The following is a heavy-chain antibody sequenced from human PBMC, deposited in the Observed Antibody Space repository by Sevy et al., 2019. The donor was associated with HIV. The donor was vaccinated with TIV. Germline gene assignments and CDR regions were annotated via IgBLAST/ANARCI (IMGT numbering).Heavy chain of an antibody. CDR3: ASQATDYGGYYYYYGMDV. CDR1: GYSFTSYW. J-gene: IGHJ6*02. V-gene: IGHV5-51*01. Sequence: GESLKISCKGSGYSFTSYWIGWVRQMPGKGLEWMGIIYPGDPDTRYSPSFQGQVTISADKSISTAYLQWSSLKASDTAMYYCASQATDYGGYYYYYGMDVWGQGTTVTVSS. D-gene: IGHD4-17*01. CDR2: IYPGDPDT.